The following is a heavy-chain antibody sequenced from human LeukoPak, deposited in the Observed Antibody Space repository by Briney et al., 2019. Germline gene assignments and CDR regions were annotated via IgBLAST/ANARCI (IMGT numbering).Heavy chain of an antibody. Sequence: GGSLRLSCAASGFTFSTYSLNWVRQAPGKGLEWLSSLSGDKKYIYYADSVKGRFTISRDNAKNSLYLQMNSLSAEDTAVYYCARDLPYSSGWYFDYYGMDVWGQGTTVTVSS. D-gene: IGHD6-19*01. CDR1: GFTFSTYS. V-gene: IGHV3-21*01. CDR3: ARDLPYSSGWYFDYYGMDV. J-gene: IGHJ6*02. CDR2: LSGDKKYI.